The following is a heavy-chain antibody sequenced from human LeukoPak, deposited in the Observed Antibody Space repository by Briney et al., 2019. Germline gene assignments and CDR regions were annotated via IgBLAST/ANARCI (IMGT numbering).Heavy chain of an antibody. V-gene: IGHV1-18*01. J-gene: IGHJ6*03. Sequence: ASVKVSCKASGYTFTSYGISWVRQAPGQGLEWMGWISAYNGNTNYAQKLQGRVTMTTDTSTSTAYMELRSLRSDDTAVYYCARLHSSSSDYYYYYMDVWGKGTTVTVSS. CDR3: ARLHSSSSDYYYYYMDV. D-gene: IGHD6-6*01. CDR1: GYTFTSYG. CDR2: ISAYNGNT.